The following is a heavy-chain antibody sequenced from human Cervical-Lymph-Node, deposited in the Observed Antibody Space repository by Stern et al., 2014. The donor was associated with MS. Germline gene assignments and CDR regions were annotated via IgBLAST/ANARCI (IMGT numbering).Heavy chain of an antibody. J-gene: IGHJ3*02. CDR3: AHSPPSDDDAFDI. D-gene: IGHD2-21*02. CDR2: IYWDDDK. Sequence: QITLKESGPTLVNPTQTLTLTCAFSGLSLSTTGVGVGWIRQPPGKALEWLALIYWDDDKRYSPSRKSRLTITKDTSKSQVDLTLTNVDPVDTATYYCAHSPPSDDDAFDIWGQGTMVTISS. V-gene: IGHV2-5*02. CDR1: GLSLSTTGVG.